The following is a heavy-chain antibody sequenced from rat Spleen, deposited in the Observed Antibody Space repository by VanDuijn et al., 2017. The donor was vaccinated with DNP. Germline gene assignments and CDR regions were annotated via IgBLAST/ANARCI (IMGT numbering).Heavy chain of an antibody. V-gene: IGHV5-25*01. CDR2: ISTGSGNT. J-gene: IGHJ3*01. Sequence: EVQLVESGGGLVQPGESLKLSCAASGFTFSHHYMAWVRQAPPKGLEWVASISTGSGNTYYRDSVKGRFTISRDNAKSTLYLQMGSLRSEDTATYYCTTVYYGYPFTYWGQGTLVTVSS. CDR3: TTVYYGYPFTY. D-gene: IGHD1-6*01. CDR1: GFTFSHHY.